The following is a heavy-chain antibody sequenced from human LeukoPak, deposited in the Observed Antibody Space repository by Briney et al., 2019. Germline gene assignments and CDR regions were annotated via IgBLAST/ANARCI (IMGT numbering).Heavy chain of an antibody. D-gene: IGHD6-13*01. Sequence: PSETLSLTCTVSGGSISSGSYYWSWIRQPAGKGLEWIGRIYTSGSTNYHPSLKSRVTISVDTSKNQFSLKLSSVTAADTAVYYCARQRYSSSWYEVDYWGQGTLVTVSS. J-gene: IGHJ4*02. CDR1: GGSISSGSYY. CDR3: ARQRYSSSWYEVDY. V-gene: IGHV4-61*02. CDR2: IYTSGST.